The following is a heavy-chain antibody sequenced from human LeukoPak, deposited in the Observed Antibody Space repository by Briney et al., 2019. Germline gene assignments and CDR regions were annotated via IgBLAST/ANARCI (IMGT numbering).Heavy chain of an antibody. CDR1: GFTFDDYA. Sequence: GRSLRLSCAASGFTFDDYAMHWVRQAPGKGLEWVSGISWNSGSIGYADSVKGRFTISRDNAKNSLYLQMNSLSAEDTALYYCANLLSWGQGTLVTVSS. CDR3: ANLLS. CDR2: ISWNSGSI. D-gene: IGHD2/OR15-2a*01. J-gene: IGHJ4*02. V-gene: IGHV3-9*01.